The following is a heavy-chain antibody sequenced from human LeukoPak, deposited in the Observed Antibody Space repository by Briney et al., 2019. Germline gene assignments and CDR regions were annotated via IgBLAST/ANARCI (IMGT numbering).Heavy chain of an antibody. CDR1: GFIFSSYE. V-gene: IGHV3-48*03. D-gene: IGHD6-13*01. CDR3: ARDGGIAAAPRDNWFDP. CDR2: ISSSGSTI. Sequence: GGSLRLSCAASGFIFSSYEMNWVRQAPGKGLEGVSYISSSGSTIYYADSVKGRFTISRDNAKNSLYLQMNSLRAEDTAVYYCARDGGIAAAPRDNWFDPWGQGTLVTVSS. J-gene: IGHJ5*02.